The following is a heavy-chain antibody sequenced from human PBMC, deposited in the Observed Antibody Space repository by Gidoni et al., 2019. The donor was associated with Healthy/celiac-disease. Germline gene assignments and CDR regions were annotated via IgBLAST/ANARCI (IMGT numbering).Heavy chain of an antibody. Sequence: EVQLLESGGGLVQPGGSLRLSCAAAGFTFSSYAMGLVRQAPGKGLEWFSAISGSGGSTYYADSVKGRFTISRDNSKNTLYLQMNSLRAEDTAVYYCAKETEGQDDAFDIWGQGTMVTVSS. J-gene: IGHJ3*02. CDR2: ISGSGGST. CDR1: GFTFSSYA. CDR3: AKETEGQDDAFDI. V-gene: IGHV3-23*01.